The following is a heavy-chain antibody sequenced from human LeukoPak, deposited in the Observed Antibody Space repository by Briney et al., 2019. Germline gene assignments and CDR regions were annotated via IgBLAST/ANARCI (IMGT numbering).Heavy chain of an antibody. CDR3: ARSGSSSGYLFDY. D-gene: IGHD3-22*01. V-gene: IGHV4-39*01. Sequence: SETLSLTCTVSGGPISSSSDSWGWIRQPPGKGLEWIGNIYYRGSTYYNPSLKSRVTISVDTSKNQFSLNLSSVTAADTAVYYCARSGSSSGYLFDYWGQGTLVTVSS. CDR2: IYYRGST. CDR1: GGPISSSSDS. J-gene: IGHJ4*02.